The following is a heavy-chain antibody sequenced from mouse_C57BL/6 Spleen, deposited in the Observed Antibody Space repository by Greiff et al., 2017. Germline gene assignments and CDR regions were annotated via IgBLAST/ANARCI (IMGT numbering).Heavy chain of an antibody. CDR2: IYPGGGYT. J-gene: IGHJ1*03. CDR1: GYTFTSSW. Sequence: QVQLQQSGAELVRPGASVKMSCKASGYTFTSSWMGWAKQRPGNGLEWIGDIYPGGGYTNYNEKFKGKATLTADKSSSTAYMQRSSLTSEDSAIYYCARGGGRGYFDVWGKGTTVTVSS. CDR3: ARGGGRGYFDV. V-gene: IGHV1-63*01.